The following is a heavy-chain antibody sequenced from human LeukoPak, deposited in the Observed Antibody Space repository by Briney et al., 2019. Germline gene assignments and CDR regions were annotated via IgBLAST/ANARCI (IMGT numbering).Heavy chain of an antibody. V-gene: IGHV3-21*01. CDR3: ARTTGHFDY. CDR2: ISTTSSYI. D-gene: IGHD2-8*02. Sequence: PGGSLRLSCAASGFTFSIHTMSWVRQAPGKGLEWVSCISTTSSYIYYADSVKGRFTISRDNAKNSLYLQMNSLRAEDTAVYYCARTTGHFDYWGQGTLVTVSS. CDR1: GFTFSIHT. J-gene: IGHJ4*02.